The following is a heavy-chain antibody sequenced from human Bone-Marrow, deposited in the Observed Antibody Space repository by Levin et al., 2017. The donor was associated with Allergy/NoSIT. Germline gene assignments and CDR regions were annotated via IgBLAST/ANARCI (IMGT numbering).Heavy chain of an antibody. CDR3: AREVYDILTGYSVHFDY. D-gene: IGHD3-9*01. J-gene: IGHJ4*02. V-gene: IGHV3-21*01. Sequence: AGGSLRLSCAASGFTFSSYSMNWVRQAPGKGLEWVSSISSSSSYIYYADSVKGRFTISRDNAKNSLYLKMNSLRAEDTAVYYCAREVYDILTGYSVHFDYWGQGTLVTVSS. CDR2: ISSSSSYI. CDR1: GFTFSSYS.